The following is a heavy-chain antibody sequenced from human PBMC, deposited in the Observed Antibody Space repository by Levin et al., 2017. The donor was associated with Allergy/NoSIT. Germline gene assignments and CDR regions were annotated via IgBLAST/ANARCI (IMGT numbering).Heavy chain of an antibody. D-gene: IGHD4-17*01. J-gene: IGHJ1*01. CDR3: ARDKDYGDYGGFQH. Sequence: GGSLRLSCAASGFTFSSYAMHWVRQAPGKGLEWVAVISYDGSNKYYADSVKGRFTISRDNSKNTLYLQMNSLRAEDTAVYYCARDKDYGDYGGFQHWGQGTLVTVSS. CDR1: GFTFSSYA. CDR2: ISYDGSNK. V-gene: IGHV3-30-3*01.